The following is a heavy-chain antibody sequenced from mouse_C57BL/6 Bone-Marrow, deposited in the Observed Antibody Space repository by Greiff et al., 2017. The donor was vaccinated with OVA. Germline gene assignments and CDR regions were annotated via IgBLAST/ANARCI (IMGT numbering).Heavy chain of an antibody. CDR3: ARSYYSNYPWYFDV. CDR2: IRNKANGYTT. CDR1: GFTFTDYY. V-gene: IGHV7-3*01. D-gene: IGHD2-5*01. Sequence: DVHLLEPGGGLVQPGGSLSLSCAASGFTFTDYYMSWVRQPPGKALEWLGFIRNKANGYTTEYNASVKGRFTISRDKSQSILYLHMNALRAEDGATYYCARSYYSNYPWYFDVWGTGTTVTVSS. J-gene: IGHJ1*03.